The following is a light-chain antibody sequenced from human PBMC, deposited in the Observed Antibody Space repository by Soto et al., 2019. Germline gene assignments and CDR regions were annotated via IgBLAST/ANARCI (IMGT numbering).Light chain of an antibody. Sequence: DIQLTQSPSFLSASVGDRVTITCRASQDISSYLAWYQQKPGKAPKLLIYAASTLQSGVPSRFDGSRSGTEFTLTISSLQPEDSATYYCQQLYRYPVTFGQGTRLEIK. CDR2: AAS. CDR1: QDISSY. CDR3: QQLYRYPVT. J-gene: IGKJ5*01. V-gene: IGKV1-9*01.